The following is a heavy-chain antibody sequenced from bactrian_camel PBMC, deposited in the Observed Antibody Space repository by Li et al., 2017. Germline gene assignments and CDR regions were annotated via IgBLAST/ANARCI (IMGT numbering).Heavy chain of an antibody. V-gene: IGHV3-2*01. Sequence: QVQLVESGGGSVQTGGSLRLSCAASGFTFSSYYMSWVRQAPGKGLEWVSSICSDGSDTYYADSVKGRFTISRDNAKNTVYLQMNSLKSEDTALYYCATDDDTVVAGADFGYWGQGTQVTVS. D-gene: IGHD6*01. CDR2: ICSDGSDT. CDR3: ATDDDTVVAGADFGY. CDR1: GFTFSSYY. J-gene: IGHJ6*01.